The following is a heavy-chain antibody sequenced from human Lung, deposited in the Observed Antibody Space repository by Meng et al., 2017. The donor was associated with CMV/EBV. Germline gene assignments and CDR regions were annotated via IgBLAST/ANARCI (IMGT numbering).Heavy chain of an antibody. Sequence: QPVQSGAEVKKPGASVKVSCKASGYTFTNYGISWVRQAPGQGLEWMGWFSAYNGNTKYAQKVQGRVTMTTDTSTNTAYMELRSLRSDDTAIYYCAREPGVEAAGTFFHWGQGTLVTVSS. D-gene: IGHD6-13*01. CDR1: GYTFTNYG. CDR2: FSAYNGNT. CDR3: AREPGVEAAGTFFH. J-gene: IGHJ4*02. V-gene: IGHV1-18*01.